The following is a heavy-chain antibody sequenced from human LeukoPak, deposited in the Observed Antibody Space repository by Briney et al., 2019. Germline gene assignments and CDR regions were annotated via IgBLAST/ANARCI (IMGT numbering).Heavy chain of an antibody. CDR3: ARNSEGGYDSEYYFDY. CDR1: GGSLSSYY. V-gene: IGHV4-4*07. CDR2: IYTSGST. D-gene: IGHD5-12*01. J-gene: IGHJ4*01. Sequence: SETLSLTCTVSGGSLSSYYWSWIRQPAGKGLEWIGRIYTSGSTNYNPSLKSRVTMSVDTTKNQFSLKLSSVTAADTAVYYCARNSEGGYDSEYYFDYWGHGTLVTVSS.